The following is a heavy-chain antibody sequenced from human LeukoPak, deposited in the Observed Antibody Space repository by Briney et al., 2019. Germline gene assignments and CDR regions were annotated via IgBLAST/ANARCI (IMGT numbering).Heavy chain of an antibody. Sequence: SETLSLTCGVSGGSIINTNWWTRVRQPPGQGLEWIGEDNLQGSTNYKPTLNSLVTISVDRSKTRFSLKLSSVTSADTAVYYSSRASLAAAGTGTLNGRYGGQGTLVTVSS. D-gene: IGHD6-13*01. J-gene: IGHJ4*02. CDR1: GGSIINTNW. CDR3: SRASLAAAGTGTLNGRY. V-gene: IGHV4-4*02. CDR2: DNLQGST.